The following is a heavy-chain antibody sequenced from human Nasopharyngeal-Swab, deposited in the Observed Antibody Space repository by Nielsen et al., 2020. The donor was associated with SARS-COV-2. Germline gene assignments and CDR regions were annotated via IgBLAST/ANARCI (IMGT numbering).Heavy chain of an antibody. V-gene: IGHV4-34*01. CDR1: GGSFSGYY. D-gene: IGHD3-10*01. CDR3: ARSPRGGFDP. J-gene: IGHJ5*02. CDR2: INHSGST. Sequence: SETLSLTCAVYGGSFSGYYWSWIRQPPGKGLEWIGEINHSGSTNYNPSLKSRVTISVDTSKNQFSLKLSSVTAADTAVFYCARSPRGGFDPWGQGTLVAVSS.